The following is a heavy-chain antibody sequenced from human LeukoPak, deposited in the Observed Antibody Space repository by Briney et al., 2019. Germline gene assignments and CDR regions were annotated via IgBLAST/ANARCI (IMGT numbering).Heavy chain of an antibody. J-gene: IGHJ6*02. CDR2: IKADGSGT. V-gene: IGHV3-43*02. CDR1: GFTIGPYA. Sequence: GALRLSCAASGFTIGPYAMYWVRQGPGTGLEWVSVIKADGSGTFYADSVRGRFTTSRDNSKNSLYLQMNSLTSEDTALYYCATWAFYHNLDVWGQGTTVIVSS. CDR3: ATWAFYHNLDV. D-gene: IGHD2/OR15-2a*01.